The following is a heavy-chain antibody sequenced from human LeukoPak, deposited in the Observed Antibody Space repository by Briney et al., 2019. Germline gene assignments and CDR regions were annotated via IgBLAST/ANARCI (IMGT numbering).Heavy chain of an antibody. CDR3: AKDPYGGDPYYFDY. CDR1: GFTFSSYG. V-gene: IGHV3-30*02. J-gene: IGHJ4*02. CDR2: IWYDGSNK. D-gene: IGHD2-21*02. Sequence: GGSLRLSCAASGFTFSSYGMHWVRQAPGKGLEWVAVIWYDGSNKYYADSVKGRFTISRDNSKNTLYLQMNSLRAEDTAVYYCAKDPYGGDPYYFDYWGQGTLVTVSS.